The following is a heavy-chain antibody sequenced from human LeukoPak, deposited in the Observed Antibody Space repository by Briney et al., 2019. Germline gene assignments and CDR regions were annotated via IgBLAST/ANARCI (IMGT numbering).Heavy chain of an antibody. CDR3: ARGSRIVVVPAAMRYYYYYYGMDV. CDR1: GGSISSSSYY. D-gene: IGHD2-2*01. J-gene: IGHJ6*02. CDR2: IYYSGST. Sequence: SETLSLTCTVSGGSISSSSYYWGWIRQPPGKGLEWIGSIYYSGSTYYNPSLKSRVTISVDTSKNQFSLRLSSVTAADTAVYYCARGSRIVVVPAAMRYYYYYYGMDVWGQGTTVTVSS. V-gene: IGHV4-39*07.